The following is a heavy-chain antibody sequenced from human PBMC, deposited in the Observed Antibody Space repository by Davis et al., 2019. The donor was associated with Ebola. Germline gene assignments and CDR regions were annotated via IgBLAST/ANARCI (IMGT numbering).Heavy chain of an antibody. CDR1: GYTFTSYA. CDR3: ARMLWSGYYFDY. V-gene: IGHV1-3*01. J-gene: IGHJ4*02. D-gene: IGHD3-10*02. Sequence: ASVKVSCKASGYTFTSYAMHWVRQAPGQRLEWMGWINAGNGNTKYSQKFQGRVTITRDTSASTAYMELSSLRSEDTAVYYCARMLWSGYYFDYWGQGTLVTVS. CDR2: INAGNGNT.